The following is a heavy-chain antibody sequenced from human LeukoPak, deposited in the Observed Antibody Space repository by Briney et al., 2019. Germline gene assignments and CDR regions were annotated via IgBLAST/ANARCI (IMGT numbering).Heavy chain of an antibody. CDR2: VYYSGST. CDR3: ARGGSRSYTSSTLDY. CDR1: SGSISTYY. J-gene: IGHJ4*02. V-gene: IGHV4-59*01. D-gene: IGHD6-6*01. Sequence: SETLSLTCTVSSGSISTYYWNWIRQPPGKGLEWIGSVYYSGSTNYNPSLKSRVTISVDTSKHRFSLKLSSVTAADTAVFYCARGGSRSYTSSTLDYWGQGTLVTVSS.